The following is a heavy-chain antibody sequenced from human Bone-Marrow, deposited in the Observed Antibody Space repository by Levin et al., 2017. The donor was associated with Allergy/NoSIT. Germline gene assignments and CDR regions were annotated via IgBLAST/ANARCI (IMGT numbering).Heavy chain of an antibody. V-gene: IGHV3-23*01. CDR1: GFAFSSFA. D-gene: IGHD1-26*01. CDR3: AKQRGATIDF. Sequence: GESLKISCAASGFAFSSFAMGWVRQAPGRGLEWVSTIGGRGDTSDYSDSVRGRFTISRDNSNDTLCLQLSRLRPDDTDTYYCAKQRGATIDFWGQGTLVTVSS. CDR2: IGGRGDTS. J-gene: IGHJ4*02.